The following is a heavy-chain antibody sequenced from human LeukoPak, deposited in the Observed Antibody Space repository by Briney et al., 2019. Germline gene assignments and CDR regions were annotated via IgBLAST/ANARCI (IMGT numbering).Heavy chain of an antibody. CDR3: ARQRSGGSKDY. D-gene: IGHD2-8*02. CDR2: IYYSGST. J-gene: IGHJ4*02. CDR1: GGSISSSSYD. Sequence: SETLSLTCTVSGGSISSSSYDWGWIRQPPGKGLERIGSIYYSGSTFYNPSLKSRVTVSVDTSKNQFSLKLSSLTAADTAVYYCARQRSGGSKDYWGQGTLVTVSS. V-gene: IGHV4-39*01.